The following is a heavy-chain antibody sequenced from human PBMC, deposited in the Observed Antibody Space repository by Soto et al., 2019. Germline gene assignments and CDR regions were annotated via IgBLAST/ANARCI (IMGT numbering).Heavy chain of an antibody. Sequence: ASVKVSCKASGYTLTSYCIIWLRQAPGHGLEWMGWISAYIGDTDYAQKLQGRVTMTTDTSTSTDYMELRSLRSDDAAVYYCERDTTGNCAAAGAVDDWGQGTMVTVSS. CDR1: GYTLTSYC. CDR3: ERDTTGNCAAAGAVDD. CDR2: ISAYIGDT. J-gene: IGHJ4*01. V-gene: IGHV1-18*04. D-gene: IGHD6-13*01.